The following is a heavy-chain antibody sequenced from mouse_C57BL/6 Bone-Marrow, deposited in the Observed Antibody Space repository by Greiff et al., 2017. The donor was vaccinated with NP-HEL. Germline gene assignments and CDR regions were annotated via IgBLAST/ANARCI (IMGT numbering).Heavy chain of an antibody. D-gene: IGHD1-1*01. V-gene: IGHV1-4*01. CDR2: INPSSGYT. J-gene: IGHJ2*01. Sequence: VQLKQSGAELARPGASVKMSCKASGYTFTSYTMHWVKQRPGQGLEWIGYINPSSGYTKYNQKFKDKATLTADKSSSTAYMQLSSLTSEDSAVYYCARIYYGSSVYYFDYWGQGTTLTVSS. CDR1: GYTFTSYT. CDR3: ARIYYGSSVYYFDY.